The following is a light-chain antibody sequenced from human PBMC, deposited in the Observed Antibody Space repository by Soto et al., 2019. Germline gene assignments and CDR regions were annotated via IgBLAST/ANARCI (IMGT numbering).Light chain of an antibody. CDR3: QAWDTSNVV. J-gene: IGLJ3*02. CDR1: KLGDKF. Sequence: SYELTQPPSVSVSPGQTASFTCSGDKLGDKFVCWYQQKPGQSPVLVIYQDNKRPSGIPERFSGANSGNTATLTISGTRALDEADYYCQAWDTSNVVFGGGTRSPS. V-gene: IGLV3-1*01. CDR2: QDN.